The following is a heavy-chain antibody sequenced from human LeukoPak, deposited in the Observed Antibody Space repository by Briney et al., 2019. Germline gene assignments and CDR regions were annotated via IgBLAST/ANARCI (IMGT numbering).Heavy chain of an antibody. CDR1: GFTFSSYG. V-gene: IGHV3-30*03. CDR3: AREEDNADEYLREDY. Sequence: GGSLRLSCAASGFTFSSYGMHWVRQVPGKGLEGVAVISYDGSNKNYADSVKGRFTISRDNSKNTLYLQMNSLRAEDTAVYYCAREEDNADEYLREDYWGQGTLVTVSS. J-gene: IGHJ4*02. D-gene: IGHD2-15*01. CDR2: ISYDGSNK.